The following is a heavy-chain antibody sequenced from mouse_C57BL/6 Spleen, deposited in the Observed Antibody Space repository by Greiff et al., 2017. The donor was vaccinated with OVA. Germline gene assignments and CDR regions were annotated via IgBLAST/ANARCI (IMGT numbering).Heavy chain of an antibody. J-gene: IGHJ1*03. Sequence: EVHLVESGEGLVKPGGSLKLSCAASGFTFSSYAMSWVRQTPEKRLEWVAYISSGGDYIYYADTVKGRFTISRDNARNTLYLQMSSLKSEDTAMYYCTRRSGGTRWYCDVWGTGTTVTVSS. CDR3: TRRSGGTRWYCDV. V-gene: IGHV5-9-1*02. D-gene: IGHD2-14*01. CDR1: GFTFSSYA. CDR2: ISSGGDYI.